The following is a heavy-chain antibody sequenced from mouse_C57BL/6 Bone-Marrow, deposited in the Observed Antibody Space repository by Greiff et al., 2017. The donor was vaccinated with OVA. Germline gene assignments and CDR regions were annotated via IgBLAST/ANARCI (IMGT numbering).Heavy chain of an antibody. J-gene: IGHJ2*01. CDR1: GYTFTSYG. CDR3: ARGVPYYYGSSPDY. D-gene: IGHD1-1*01. CDR2: IYPRSGNS. V-gene: IGHV1-81*01. Sequence: QVQLKESGAELARPGASVKLSCKASGYTFTSYGISWVKQRTGQGLEWIGEIYPRSGNSYYNEKLKSKATLTADKSSSTAYMELRSLTSEDSAVYFCARGVPYYYGSSPDYWGQGTTLTVSS.